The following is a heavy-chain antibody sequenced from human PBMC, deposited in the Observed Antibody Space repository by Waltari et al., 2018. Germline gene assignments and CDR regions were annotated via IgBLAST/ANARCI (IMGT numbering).Heavy chain of an antibody. CDR2: ISGSGGSR. D-gene: IGHD6-6*01. CDR1: GFTFSSYA. CDR3: AKVPSSSSYYYYYYGMDV. V-gene: IGHV3-23*01. J-gene: IGHJ6*02. Sequence: EVQLLESGGGLVQPGGSLRLSCAASGFTFSSYAMSWVRQAPGKGLEWVSAISGSGGSRSYADCVKCLFTSSRDNSKNTLYLQMNSLRAEDTAVYYCAKVPSSSSYYYYYYGMDVWGQGTTVTVSS.